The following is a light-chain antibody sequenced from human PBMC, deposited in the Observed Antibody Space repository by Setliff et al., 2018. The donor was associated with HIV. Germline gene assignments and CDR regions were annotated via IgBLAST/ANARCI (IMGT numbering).Light chain of an antibody. CDR1: FSNIGRNT. CDR3: AAWDDSLNAYV. V-gene: IGLV1-44*01. J-gene: IGLJ1*01. Sequence: KRVTISCSGSFSNIGRNTVNWYQQLPGTAPKLLIFANFQRPSGVPDRFSGSKSGTSASLAISGLQSEDESDYFCAAWDDSLNAYVFGTGTKV. CDR2: ANF.